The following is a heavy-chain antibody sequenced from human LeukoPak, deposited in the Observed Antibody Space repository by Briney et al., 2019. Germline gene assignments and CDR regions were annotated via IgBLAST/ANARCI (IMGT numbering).Heavy chain of an antibody. CDR2: IYPGDSDT. V-gene: IGHV5-51*01. Sequence: GESLKISCKGSGYSFTSYWIGWVRQMPGKGLEWMGIIYPGDSDTRYSPSFQGQITISADKSISTAYLQWSSLKASDTAMYYCARLGDVVVPAAIPTPFDYWGQGTLVTVSS. CDR3: ARLGDVVVPAAIPTPFDY. CDR1: GYSFTSYW. J-gene: IGHJ4*02. D-gene: IGHD2-2*02.